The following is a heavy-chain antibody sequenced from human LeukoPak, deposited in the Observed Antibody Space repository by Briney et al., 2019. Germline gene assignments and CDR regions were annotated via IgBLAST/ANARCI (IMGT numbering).Heavy chain of an antibody. CDR1: GFTFTSYA. J-gene: IGHJ4*02. CDR3: AKDVSKGYGGNFFDY. V-gene: IGHV3-23*01. Sequence: GGSLRLSCAASGFTFTSYAMSWVRQAPGKGLEWVSAISGSGGSTYYADSVKGRFTISRDKSKNTLYVQMNSLRAEDTAVYYCAKDVSKGYGGNFFDYWGQGTLVTVSS. D-gene: IGHD4-23*01. CDR2: ISGSGGST.